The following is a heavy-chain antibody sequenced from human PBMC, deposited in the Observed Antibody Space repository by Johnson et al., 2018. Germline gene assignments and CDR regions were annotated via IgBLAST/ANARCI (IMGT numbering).Heavy chain of an antibody. CDR1: GFIFSSYA. D-gene: IGHD6-13*01. J-gene: IGHJ6*03. Sequence: VQLVESGGGLVQPGGSLRLSCAVSGFIFSSYAMSWVRRAPGMGLEWVSTTSGSGGTTYYADSVKGRYTISSDNSKNTLYLQMDSRSAYDTAVYYCAQDRPAAAGSWYMGVWGIGTTVTVSS. V-gene: IGHV3-23*04. CDR2: TSGSGGTT. CDR3: AQDRPAAAGSWYMGV.